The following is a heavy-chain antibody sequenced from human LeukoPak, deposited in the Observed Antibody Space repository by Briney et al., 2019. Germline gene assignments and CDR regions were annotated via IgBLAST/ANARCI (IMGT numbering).Heavy chain of an antibody. V-gene: IGHV3-74*01. J-gene: IGHJ6*02. CDR1: GFTFSNYW. CDR2: IRSDGSGT. Sequence: GGSLRLSCAASGFTFSNYWMYWVRQPPGEGLVWVSHIRSDGSGTTYADSVKGRFTISRDNAKNTLYLQMNSLRVEDTAVYYCARVLGRNYGSGSYIGMDVWGQGTTVTVSS. CDR3: ARVLGRNYGSGSYIGMDV. D-gene: IGHD3-10*01.